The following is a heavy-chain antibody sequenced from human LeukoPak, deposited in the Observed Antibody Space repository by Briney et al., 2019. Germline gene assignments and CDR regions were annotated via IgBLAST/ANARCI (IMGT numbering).Heavy chain of an antibody. D-gene: IGHD3-16*01. J-gene: IGHJ4*02. V-gene: IGHV3-15*01. CDR1: GFTFSNAW. Sequence: PGESLRLSCVVSGFTFSNAWMSWIRQAPGKGLEWVGRIKTKTDGDRTDYAAPVEGRFTISRDDSKNTLSLQMNRLKTEDTAVYYWVGGAARIRYWGQGTLVTVSS. CDR3: VGGAARIRY. CDR2: IKTKTDGDRT.